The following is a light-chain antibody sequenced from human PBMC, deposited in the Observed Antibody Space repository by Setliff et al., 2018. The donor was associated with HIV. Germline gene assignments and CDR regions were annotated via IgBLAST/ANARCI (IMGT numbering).Light chain of an antibody. CDR3: SSYTSSNTSYV. CDR2: EVT. CDR1: SSDVGGYSY. J-gene: IGLJ1*01. Sequence: QSALTQPASVSGSPGQSITISCTGTSSDVGGYSYVSWYQQHPGKAPKLIIYEVTTRPSGLSNRFSGSKSGNTASLTISGLQAEDEADYYCSSYTSSNTSYVFGAGTKVTVL. V-gene: IGLV2-14*01.